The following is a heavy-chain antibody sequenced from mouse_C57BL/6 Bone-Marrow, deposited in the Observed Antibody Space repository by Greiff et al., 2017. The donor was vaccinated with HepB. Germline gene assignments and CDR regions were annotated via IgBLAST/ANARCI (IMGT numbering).Heavy chain of an antibody. V-gene: IGHV1-9*01. CDR1: GYTFTGYW. CDR2: ILPGSGST. D-gene: IGHD4-1*01. Sequence: VQLQQSGAELMKPGASVKLSCKATGYTFTGYWIEWVKQRPGHGLEWIGEILPGSGSTNYTEKFKGKATFTADTSSNTAYMQLSSLTTEDSAIYYCARNWDGAYWGQGTLVTVSA. CDR3: ARNWDGAY. J-gene: IGHJ3*01.